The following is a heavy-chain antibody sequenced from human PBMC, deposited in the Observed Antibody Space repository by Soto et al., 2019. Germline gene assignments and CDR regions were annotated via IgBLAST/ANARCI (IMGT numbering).Heavy chain of an antibody. CDR2: LWYDGSNK. D-gene: IGHD6-13*01. J-gene: IGHJ4*02. CDR1: GFTFSSYG. V-gene: IGHV3-33*01. Sequence: GGSLRLSCAASGFTFSSYGMHWVRQAPGKGLEWVAVLWYDGSNKYYADSVKGRFSISRDNSKNTLYLQMNSLRAEDTAVYYCARSSAVAGIYYFDYWGQGTLVTVSS. CDR3: ARSSAVAGIYYFDY.